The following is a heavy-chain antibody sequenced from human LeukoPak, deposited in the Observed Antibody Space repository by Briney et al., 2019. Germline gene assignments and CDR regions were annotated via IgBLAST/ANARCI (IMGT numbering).Heavy chain of an antibody. CDR1: GFTFSRYS. D-gene: IGHD2-2*01. V-gene: IGHV3-21*01. CDR2: ISSSSSYI. J-gene: IGHJ5*02. CDR3: AKAPDIVVVPAAFNWFDP. Sequence: PGGSLRLSCAASGFTFSRYSMNWVRQAPGKGLEWVSSISSSSSYIYYVDSVKGRFTISRDNAKNSLYLQMNSLRAEDTAVYYCAKAPDIVVVPAAFNWFDPWGQGTLVTVSS.